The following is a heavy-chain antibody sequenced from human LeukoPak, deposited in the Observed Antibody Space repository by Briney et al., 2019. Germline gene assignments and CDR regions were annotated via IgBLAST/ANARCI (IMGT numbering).Heavy chain of an antibody. CDR3: AKSLESLYYDSTSDAFDI. CDR2: ISGDGGST. J-gene: IGHJ3*02. CDR1: GFTFDDYA. D-gene: IGHD3-22*01. Sequence: GGSLRLYCAASGFTFDDYAMQWVRQAPGKGLEWVSLISGDGGSTYYSDSVKGRFTISRANSKNSLYLQMNSLRTEDTALYYCAKSLESLYYDSTSDAFDIWGQGTMVTVPS. V-gene: IGHV3-43*02.